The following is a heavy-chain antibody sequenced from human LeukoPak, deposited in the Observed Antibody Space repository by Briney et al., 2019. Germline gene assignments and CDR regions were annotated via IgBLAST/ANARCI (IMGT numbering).Heavy chain of an antibody. CDR1: GFTFCDYG. CDR2: IIWKGDTS. V-gene: IGHV3-20*04. Sequence: GGSLRLSCAASGFTFCDYGKNWVRQAPGKGPGWVSGIIWKGDTSDNPDSVKGRFPHSKDKAKHSLHLQMNSPRADDTALVYLSRNYGSYYGSDCWGQGTLVTVSS. J-gene: IGHJ4*02. CDR3: SRNYGSYYGSDC. D-gene: IGHD1-26*01.